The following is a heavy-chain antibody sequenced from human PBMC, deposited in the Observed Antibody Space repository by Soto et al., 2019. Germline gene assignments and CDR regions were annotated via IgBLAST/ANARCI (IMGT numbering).Heavy chain of an antibody. CDR1: GFTFDDYA. CDR3: AKDIVLYSGYESTALDY. CDR2: ISWNSGSI. D-gene: IGHD5-12*01. Sequence: GGSLRLSCAASGFTFDDYAMHWVRQAPGKGLEWVSGISWNSGSIGYADSVKGRFTISRDNAKNSLYLQMNSLRAEDTALYYCAKDIVLYSGYESTALDYWGQGTLVTVSS. J-gene: IGHJ4*02. V-gene: IGHV3-9*01.